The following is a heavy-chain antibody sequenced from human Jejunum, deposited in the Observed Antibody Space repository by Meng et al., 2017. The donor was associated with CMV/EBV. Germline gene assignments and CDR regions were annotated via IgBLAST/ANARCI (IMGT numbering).Heavy chain of an antibody. CDR3: ARDGGRKEDY. D-gene: IGHD3-16*01. CDR2: IKEDGSEM. CDR1: GFTFRNYW. V-gene: IGHV3-7*01. Sequence: CAASGFTFRNYWMTWVRQAPGKGLEWVANIKEDGSEMYYVDSVKGRFTISRDNTKNSLYLQMISLRAEDTAVYYCARDGGRKEDYWGQGTLVTVSS. J-gene: IGHJ4*02.